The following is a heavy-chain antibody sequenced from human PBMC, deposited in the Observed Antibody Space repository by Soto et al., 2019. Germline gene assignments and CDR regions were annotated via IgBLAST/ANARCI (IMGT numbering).Heavy chain of an antibody. CDR1: GFTFSSYA. CDR2: ISGSGGST. J-gene: IGHJ6*03. Sequence: GGSLRLSCAASGFTFSSYAMSWVRQAPGKGLEWVSAISGSGGSTYYADSVKGRFTISRDNSKNTLYLQMNSLRAEDTAVYYCAKPYCTNGVCPYYYYYMDVWGKGTTVTVS. D-gene: IGHD2-8*01. V-gene: IGHV3-23*01. CDR3: AKPYCTNGVCPYYYYYMDV.